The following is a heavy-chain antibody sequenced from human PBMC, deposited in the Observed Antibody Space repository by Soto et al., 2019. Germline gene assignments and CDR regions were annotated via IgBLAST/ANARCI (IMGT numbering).Heavy chain of an antibody. V-gene: IGHV3-30-3*01. CDR2: ISYDGSNK. CDR1: GFTFSSYA. CDR3: VRDYYDSSGKGGCFDP. J-gene: IGHJ5*02. Sequence: GGSLRLSCAASGFTFSSYAMHWVRQAPGKGLEWVAVISYDGSNKYYADSVKGRFTISRDNSKNTLYLQMNSLRAEDTAVYYCVRDYYDSSGKGGCFDPWGQGTLVTVSS. D-gene: IGHD3-22*01.